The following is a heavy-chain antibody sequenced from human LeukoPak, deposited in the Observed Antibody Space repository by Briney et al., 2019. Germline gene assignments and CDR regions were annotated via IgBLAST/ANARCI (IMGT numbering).Heavy chain of an antibody. D-gene: IGHD1-26*01. J-gene: IGHJ4*02. Sequence: TLSLTCTVSGGSISSGDYYWSWIRQPPGTGLEWIGYIYYSGSTYYNPSLKSRVTISVDTSKNQFSLKLSSVTAADTAVYYCARGVVGATLYYWGQGTLVTVSS. CDR2: IYYSGST. CDR1: GGSISSGDYY. V-gene: IGHV4-30-4*01. CDR3: ARGVVGATLYY.